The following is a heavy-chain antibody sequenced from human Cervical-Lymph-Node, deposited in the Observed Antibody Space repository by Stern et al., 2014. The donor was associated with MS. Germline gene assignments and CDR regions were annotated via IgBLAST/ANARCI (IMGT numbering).Heavy chain of an antibody. J-gene: IGHJ4*02. CDR2: IYPGDSDT. CDR3: ARGGNYSPTDY. CDR1: GYSFTSYW. Sequence: VQLVQSGAEVKKPGESLKISCKGSGYSFTSYWIGWVRQMPGKGLEWMGIIYPGDSDTRYSPSFPGQVTTSAATSIRPANRPWGSLKASDTAMYYCARGGNYSPTDYRGQGTLVTVSS. D-gene: IGHD1-7*01. V-gene: IGHV5-51*03.